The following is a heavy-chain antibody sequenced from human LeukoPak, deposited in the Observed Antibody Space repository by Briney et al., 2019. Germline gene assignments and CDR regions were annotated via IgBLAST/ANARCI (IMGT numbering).Heavy chain of an antibody. V-gene: IGHV1-8*01. D-gene: IGHD3-10*01. CDR1: GFTFTNYD. J-gene: IGHJ5*02. Sequence: ASVKVSCKASGFTFTNYDINWVRQATGQGLEWIGWMNPRNGNTGHAQKFQGRVTMTRDTSISTAYMELRSLRSEDTAVYYCVRDGEGVAISVNYWFDPWGQGTLVTVSS. CDR3: VRDGEGVAISVNYWFDP. CDR2: MNPRNGNT.